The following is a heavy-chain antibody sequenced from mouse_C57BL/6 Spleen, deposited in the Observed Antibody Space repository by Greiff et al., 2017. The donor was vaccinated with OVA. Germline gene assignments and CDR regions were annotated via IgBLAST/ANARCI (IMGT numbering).Heavy chain of an antibody. CDR3: ARRDTTVSAY. CDR2: IYPRSGNT. V-gene: IGHV1-81*01. D-gene: IGHD1-1*01. Sequence: VKLVESGAELARPGASVKLPCKASGYTFTSYGISWVKQRTGQGLEWIGEIYPRSGNTYYNEKFKGKATLTADKSSSTAYMELRSLTSEDSAVYFCARRDTTVSAYWGQGTLVTVSA. J-gene: IGHJ3*01. CDR1: GYTFTSYG.